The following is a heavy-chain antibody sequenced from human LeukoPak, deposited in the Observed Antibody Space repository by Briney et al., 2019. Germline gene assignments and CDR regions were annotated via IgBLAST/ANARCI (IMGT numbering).Heavy chain of an antibody. CDR2: ISAGADAT. V-gene: IGHV3-23*01. J-gene: IGHJ4*02. Sequence: GGSLRLSCAASGFTFRSYAMGWVRQAPGKGLEWVSSISAGADATWYADSVKGRFTISRDNSKNTLDLQMNSLRAEDTAVYYCAKLTMVTTDFEYWGQGTLVTVSS. CDR3: AKLTMVTTDFEY. D-gene: IGHD4-17*01. CDR1: GFTFRSYA.